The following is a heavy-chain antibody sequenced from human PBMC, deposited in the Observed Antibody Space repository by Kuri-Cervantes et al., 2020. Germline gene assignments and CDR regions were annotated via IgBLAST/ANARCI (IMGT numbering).Heavy chain of an antibody. V-gene: IGHV3-53*01. CDR3: ARDYVLRYFGWSLNGMDV. CDR1: GFTVSSNY. J-gene: IGHJ6*02. D-gene: IGHD3-9*01. Sequence: GESLKISCAASGFTVSSNYMTWVRQAPGKGLEWVTVLYSGGTTYYADSVKGRFTISRDNSKNTLYLQLNSLRAEDTAVYYCARDYVLRYFGWSLNGMDVWGQGTTVTVSS. CDR2: LYSGGTT.